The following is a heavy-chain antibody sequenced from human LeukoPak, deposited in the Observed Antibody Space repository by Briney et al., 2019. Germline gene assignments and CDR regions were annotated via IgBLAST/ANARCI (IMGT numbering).Heavy chain of an antibody. J-gene: IGHJ6*02. CDR3: ARWRSSASYYYGMDV. D-gene: IGHD6-13*01. Sequence: GESLKTSCKGSGYSFTSYWIGWVRQMPGKGLEWMGIIYPGDSDTRYSPSFQGQVTISADKSISTAYLQWSSLKASDTAMYYCARWRSSASYYYGMDVWGQGTTVTVSS. CDR2: IYPGDSDT. V-gene: IGHV5-51*01. CDR1: GYSFTSYW.